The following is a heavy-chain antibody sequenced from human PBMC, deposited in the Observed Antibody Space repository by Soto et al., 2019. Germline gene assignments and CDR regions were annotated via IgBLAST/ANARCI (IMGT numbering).Heavy chain of an antibody. CDR1: GGSFSGYY. J-gene: IGHJ6*02. D-gene: IGHD6-13*01. Sequence: QVQLQQWGAGLLKPSETLSLTCAVYGGSFSGYYWSWIRQPPGKGLEWIGEINHSGSTNYNPSLKSRVTISVDTSKNQFSLKLSSVTAADTAVYYCARVTAAAGSYYYYYGMDVWGQGTTVTVSS. CDR2: INHSGST. CDR3: ARVTAAAGSYYYYYGMDV. V-gene: IGHV4-34*01.